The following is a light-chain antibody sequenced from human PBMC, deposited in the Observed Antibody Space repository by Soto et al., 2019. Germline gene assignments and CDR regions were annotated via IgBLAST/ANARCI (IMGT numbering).Light chain of an antibody. CDR3: QQYGSSPWT. J-gene: IGKJ1*01. Sequence: IVLAQSPGTLSLSPGERATLSCRASQSISTSLAWFQQKPGQAPRLLIYGASSRGTGIPDRFSGSGSGTDFTLTISRLEPEDFAVYYCQQYGSSPWTFGQGTKVEIK. CDR2: GAS. V-gene: IGKV3-20*01. CDR1: QSISTS.